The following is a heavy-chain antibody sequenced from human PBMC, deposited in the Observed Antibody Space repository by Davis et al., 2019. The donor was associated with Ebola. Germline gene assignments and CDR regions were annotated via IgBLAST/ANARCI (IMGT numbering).Heavy chain of an antibody. CDR3: ARDRVGGYSYGYMGY. CDR1: GFTVSNYG. D-gene: IGHD5-18*01. Sequence: GESLNTSCAASGFTVSNYGMHRVRQAPGKGLEWVALIWYDGSNKYYGDSVKGRFTISRDNSKNTLYLQMNSLRAEDTAVYYCARDRVGGYSYGYMGYWGQGTLVTVSS. V-gene: IGHV3-33*01. J-gene: IGHJ4*02. CDR2: IWYDGSNK.